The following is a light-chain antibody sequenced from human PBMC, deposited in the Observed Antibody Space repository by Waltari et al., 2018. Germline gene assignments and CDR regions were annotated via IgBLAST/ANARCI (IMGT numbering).Light chain of an antibody. CDR2: EVS. V-gene: IGLV2-14*01. CDR3: ASWDDSLSGYV. J-gene: IGLJ1*01. Sequence: QSALTQPASVSGSPGQSITISCTGTSSDVGGYNYVSWYQQHPGKAPKLMIYEVSKRPSVVSNRFSGSKSGNTASLTISGLQAEDEADYYCASWDDSLSGYVFGTGTKVTVL. CDR1: SSDVGGYNY.